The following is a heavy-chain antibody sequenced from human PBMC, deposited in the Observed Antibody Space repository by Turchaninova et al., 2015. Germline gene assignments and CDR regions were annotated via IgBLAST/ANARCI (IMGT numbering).Heavy chain of an antibody. CDR3: ARGKVGDFWSGTIFDY. Sequence: VQLQQWGAGLLKPSETLSPTCAVYGGSFSGYYWSCIRQPPGKGREWSGEINHSGSTNYNPSLKSRVTISVDTSKNQFSLKLSSVTAADTAVYYCARGKVGDFWSGTIFDYWGQGTLVTVSS. J-gene: IGHJ4*02. CDR2: INHSGST. D-gene: IGHD3-3*01. CDR1: GGSFSGYY. V-gene: IGHV4-34*01.